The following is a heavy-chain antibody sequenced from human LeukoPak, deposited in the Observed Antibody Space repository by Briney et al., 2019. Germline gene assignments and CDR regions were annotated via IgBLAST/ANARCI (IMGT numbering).Heavy chain of an antibody. D-gene: IGHD5-18*01. J-gene: IGHJ4*02. Sequence: ASVKVSCKASGYTFTSYYMHWVRQAPGQGLERMGIINPSGGSTSYAQKFQGRVTTTRDTSTSTVYMELSSLRSEDTAVYYCARAGWIQLWLAHFDYWGQGTLVTVSS. CDR2: INPSGGST. CDR1: GYTFTSYY. V-gene: IGHV1-46*01. CDR3: ARAGWIQLWLAHFDY.